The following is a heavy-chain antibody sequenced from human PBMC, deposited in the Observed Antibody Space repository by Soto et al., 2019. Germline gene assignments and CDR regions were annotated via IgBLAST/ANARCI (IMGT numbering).Heavy chain of an antibody. V-gene: IGHV3-23*01. CDR1: GFTFSTSA. D-gene: IGHD1-26*01. Sequence: VQLLESGGGLVQPGGSLRLSCAASGFTFSTSAMSWVRQAPGKGLEWVSGISDSGGSTWYADSVKGRFTLSRDNSKMTVYLQMNSLRAEDTAVYYCAKDDKYSGSKHAFDIWGQGTMVTVSS. J-gene: IGHJ3*02. CDR3: AKDDKYSGSKHAFDI. CDR2: ISDSGGST.